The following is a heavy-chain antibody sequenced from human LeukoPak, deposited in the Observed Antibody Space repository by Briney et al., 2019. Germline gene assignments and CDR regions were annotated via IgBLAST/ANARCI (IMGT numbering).Heavy chain of an antibody. CDR2: IYYSGST. CDR1: GGSISSYY. CDR3: ARLTKGESGSYLNYYYYYMDV. Sequence: SETLSLTCTVSGGSISSYYWSWIRQPPGKGLEWIGYIYYSGSTNYNPSLKSRVTISLGSSKNQFSLMLSSVTAADTAVYYCARLTKGESGSYLNYYYYYMDVWGKGTTVTISS. J-gene: IGHJ6*03. D-gene: IGHD3-10*01. V-gene: IGHV4-59*12.